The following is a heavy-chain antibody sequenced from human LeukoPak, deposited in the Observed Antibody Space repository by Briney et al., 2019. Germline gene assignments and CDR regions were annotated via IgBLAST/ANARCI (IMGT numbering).Heavy chain of an antibody. CDR3: ARDSGNFRYDMDV. CDR1: GYNFNSHH. J-gene: IGHJ6*02. CDR2: NFSHDGST. Sequence: GASVKVSCKTSGYNFNSHHVHWVRQAPGQGLEWMGINFSHDGSTSNTQKFQGRVTMTRDTSTSTVYMELSSLRSEDTAVYYRARDSGNFRYDMDVWGQGTTVIVSS. D-gene: IGHD3-10*01. V-gene: IGHV1-46*02.